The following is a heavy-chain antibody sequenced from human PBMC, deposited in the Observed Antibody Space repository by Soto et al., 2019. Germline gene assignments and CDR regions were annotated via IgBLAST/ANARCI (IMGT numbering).Heavy chain of an antibody. J-gene: IGHJ4*02. CDR1: GGSISSLY. Sequence: PSLPLPLTCTVAGGSISSLYWSWIRQPPGKGLEWIGYIYYSGITDYNPSLKSRVTISVDTSKSQFSLKPSSVAAADTAVYYCARGGGVYYFDYWGQGTLVTVSS. D-gene: IGHD2-8*02. V-gene: IGHV4-59*11. CDR3: ARGGGVYYFDY. CDR2: IYYSGIT.